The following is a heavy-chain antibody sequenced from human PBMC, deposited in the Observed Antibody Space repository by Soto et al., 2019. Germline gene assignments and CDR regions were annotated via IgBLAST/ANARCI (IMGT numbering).Heavy chain of an antibody. CDR3: ARGRDSSSDYGMDV. Sequence: SETLSLTCTVSGGSISSGDYYWSWIRQPPGKGLEWIGYIYYSGSTYYNPSLKSRVTISVDTSKNQFSLKLSSVTAADTAVYYCARGRDSSSDYGMDVWGQGTTVTVSS. J-gene: IGHJ6*02. CDR2: IYYSGST. CDR1: GGSISSGDYY. V-gene: IGHV4-30-4*01. D-gene: IGHD6-6*01.